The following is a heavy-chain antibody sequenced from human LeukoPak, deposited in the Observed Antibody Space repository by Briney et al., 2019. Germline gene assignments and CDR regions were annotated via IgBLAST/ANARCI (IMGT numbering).Heavy chain of an antibody. D-gene: IGHD1-7*01. CDR3: AKGETRGTTPGFDP. CDR2: ISGDSVYI. V-gene: IGHV3-21*06. J-gene: IGHJ5*02. CDR1: GLTFSTSS. Sequence: GGTLRLFCAASGLTFSTSSINWVRHAPGKGLEWVSSISGDSVYILYADSVKGRFIISRDNAKNSLYLQMNSLRVEDTAVYYCAKGETRGTTPGFDPWGQGTLVTVS.